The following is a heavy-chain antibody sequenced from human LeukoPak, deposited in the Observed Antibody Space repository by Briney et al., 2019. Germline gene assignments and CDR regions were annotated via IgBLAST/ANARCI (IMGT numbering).Heavy chain of an antibody. J-gene: IGHJ4*02. V-gene: IGHV4-39*07. CDR2: IYYSGST. D-gene: IGHD3-9*01. Sequence: SETLSLTCTVSGGSISSSSYYWGWIRRPPGNGLEWIGSIYYSGSTYYNPSLKSRVTISVDTSKNQFSLKLSSVTAADTAVYYCARGRNYDILTVGFDYWGQGTLVTVSS. CDR3: ARGRNYDILTVGFDY. CDR1: GGSISSSSYY.